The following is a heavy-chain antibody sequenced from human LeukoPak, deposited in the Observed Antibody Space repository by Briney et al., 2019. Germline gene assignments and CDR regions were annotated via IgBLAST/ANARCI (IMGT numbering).Heavy chain of an antibody. D-gene: IGHD5-12*01. CDR1: GFPFSTYA. Sequence: GGSLRLSCAASGFPFSTYAMSWVRQAPGKGLEGVSAISGSGGCAYQADSVKGRFTISRDNSKNTLYLQMNSLRAEDTAVYYCAKGYSGYNLSLDYWAREPWSPSPQ. CDR2: ISGSGGCA. V-gene: IGHV3-23*01. CDR3: AKGYSGYNLSLDY. J-gene: IGHJ4*02.